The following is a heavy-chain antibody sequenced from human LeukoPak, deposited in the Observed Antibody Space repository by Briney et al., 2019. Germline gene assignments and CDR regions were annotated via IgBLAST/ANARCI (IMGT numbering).Heavy chain of an antibody. Sequence: GGCLRLSCAASGFTFNTDTMNWVRQAPGKGLEWVAYISTSSSTIYYADSVKGRFTISRDNAKNSLYLQMHSLRDEDTAVYYCARGCLYFDYWGQGTLVTVSS. CDR1: GFTFNTDT. CDR2: ISTSSSTI. J-gene: IGHJ4*02. V-gene: IGHV3-48*02. CDR3: ARGCLYFDY. D-gene: IGHD5/OR15-5a*01.